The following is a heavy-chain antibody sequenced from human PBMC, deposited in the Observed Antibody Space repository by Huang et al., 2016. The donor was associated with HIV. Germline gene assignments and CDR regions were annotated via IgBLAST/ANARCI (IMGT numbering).Heavy chain of an antibody. V-gene: IGHV3-30*02. D-gene: IGHD3-10*01. CDR1: GVTFSSYG. Sequence: QVQLVESGGGVVQPGGSLRLSCAASGVTFSSYGMHWVRQAPGTGLEWVAFIRYAGSNKYYADSVRGRFTISRDNSKNTLYLQMNSLRAEDTAVYYCAKGSMANAFDIWGQGTMVTVSS. CDR3: AKGSMANAFDI. J-gene: IGHJ3*02. CDR2: IRYAGSNK.